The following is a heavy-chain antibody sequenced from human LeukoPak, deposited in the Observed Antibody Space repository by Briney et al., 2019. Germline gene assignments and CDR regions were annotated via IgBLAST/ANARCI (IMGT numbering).Heavy chain of an antibody. Sequence: ASVKVSCKASGYTYTSDYMHWVRQATGQWLELMGVNNPSGGSTSYAQTFQGRVTMTRDTSTSTVYMELSSLRSEDTAVYYCARAYYDFWSGYSLYYYGMDVWGQGTTVTVSS. J-gene: IGHJ6*02. D-gene: IGHD3-3*01. V-gene: IGHV1-46*01. CDR3: ARAYYDFWSGYSLYYYGMDV. CDR2: NNPSGGST. CDR1: GYTYTSDY.